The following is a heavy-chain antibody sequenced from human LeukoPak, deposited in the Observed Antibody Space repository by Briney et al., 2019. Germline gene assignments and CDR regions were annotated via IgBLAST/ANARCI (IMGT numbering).Heavy chain of an antibody. D-gene: IGHD2-8*02. CDR3: ARAGLVVIPDI. CDR2: INPNSGDT. Sequence: ASVKVSCKASGYIFTGYYIHWVRQAPGQGLEWMGWINPNSGDTNYAQKFQGRVTMTRDASISTAYMELSRLRSDDTAVYYCARAGLVVIPDIWGQGTLVTVSS. V-gene: IGHV1-2*02. J-gene: IGHJ4*02. CDR1: GYIFTGYY.